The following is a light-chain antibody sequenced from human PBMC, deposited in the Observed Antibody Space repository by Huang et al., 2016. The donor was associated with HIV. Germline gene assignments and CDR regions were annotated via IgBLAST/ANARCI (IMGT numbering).Light chain of an antibody. V-gene: IGKV1-5*01. CDR2: DAS. CDR3: QQYNSYPIT. CDR1: QSISSW. Sequence: DIQMTQSPSTLSASVGDRVTITCRASQSISSWLAWYQQKPGKAPKVLIYDASNLESGVTSRFSGSGSGTEFTLTISSLQPDNFATYYCQQYNSYPITFGQGTRLEIK. J-gene: IGKJ5*01.